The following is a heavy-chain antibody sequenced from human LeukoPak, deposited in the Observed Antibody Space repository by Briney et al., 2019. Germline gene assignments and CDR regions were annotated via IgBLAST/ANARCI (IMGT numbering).Heavy chain of an antibody. Sequence: AGESLRISCKGSGYSFTSYWISWVRQMPGKGLEWMGRIDPSDSYTNYSPSSQGHVTISADKSISTAYLQWSSLKASDTAMYYCARLYCSGGSCYSRYYGMDVWGKGTTVTDSS. J-gene: IGHJ6*04. CDR1: GYSFTSYW. V-gene: IGHV5-10-1*01. CDR3: ARLYCSGGSCYSRYYGMDV. CDR2: IDPSDSYT. D-gene: IGHD2-15*01.